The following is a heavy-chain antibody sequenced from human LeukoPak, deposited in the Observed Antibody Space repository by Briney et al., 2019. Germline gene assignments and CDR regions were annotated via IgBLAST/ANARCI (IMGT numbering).Heavy chain of an antibody. CDR3: ARRNHYFYYMDV. V-gene: IGHV4-4*09. D-gene: IGHD1-14*01. CDR1: GGSISSYY. J-gene: IGHJ6*03. Sequence: SETLALTCTVSGGSISSYYWSWIRQSPVKGLEWLGYIFPSGSAFYNPSLENRVTISLDTSENQFSLRLISVTAADTAVYYCARRNHYFYYMDVWGKGTTVTVSS. CDR2: IFPSGSA.